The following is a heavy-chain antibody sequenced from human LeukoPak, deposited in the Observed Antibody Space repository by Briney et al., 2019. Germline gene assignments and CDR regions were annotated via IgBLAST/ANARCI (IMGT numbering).Heavy chain of an antibody. D-gene: IGHD3-22*01. CDR1: GFTFSSYT. CDR2: ISSSSYYI. CDR3: VRVGDYYDSGGYQGFDY. J-gene: IGHJ4*02. V-gene: IGHV3-21*01. Sequence: GGSLRLSCAASGFTFSSYTMNWVRQAPGKGLEWVSSISSSSYYIYYADSVKGRFTISRENAKNSVYLQMNSLRDEDTAVYYCVRVGDYYDSGGYQGFDYWGQGTLVTVSS.